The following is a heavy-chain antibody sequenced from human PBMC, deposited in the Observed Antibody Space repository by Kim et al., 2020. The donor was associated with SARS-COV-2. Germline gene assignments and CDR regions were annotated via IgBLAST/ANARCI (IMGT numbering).Heavy chain of an antibody. V-gene: IGHV4-59*01. J-gene: IGHJ4*02. D-gene: IGHD3-22*01. Sequence: SETLSLTCTVSGGSISSYYWSWIRQPPGKGLEWIGYIYYSGSTNYNPSLKSRVTISVDTSKNQFSLKLSSVTAADTAVYYCARERYYYDSSGYSRCIDYWGQGTLVTVSS. CDR2: IYYSGST. CDR1: GGSISSYY. CDR3: ARERYYYDSSGYSRCIDY.